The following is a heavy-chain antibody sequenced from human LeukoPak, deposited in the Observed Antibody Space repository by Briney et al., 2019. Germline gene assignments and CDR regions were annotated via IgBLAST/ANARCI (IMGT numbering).Heavy chain of an antibody. CDR3: ARRSYDSSGYYYDDAFDI. CDR2: IFCSGST. V-gene: IGHV4-31*03. J-gene: IGHJ3*02. CDR1: GGSISSGGYY. Sequence: SETLSLTCTVSGGSISSGGYYWSWIRQHPGKGLEWIGYIFCSGSTYYNPSLKSRVTISVDTSKNQFSLKLSSVTAADTAMYYCARRSYDSSGYYYDDAFDIWGQGTMVTVSS. D-gene: IGHD3-22*01.